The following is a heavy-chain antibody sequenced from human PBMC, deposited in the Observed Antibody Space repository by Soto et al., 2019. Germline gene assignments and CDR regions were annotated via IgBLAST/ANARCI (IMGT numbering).Heavy chain of an antibody. CDR3: ARDPFPYPSGWYGVDF. CDR1: GFIFSAYA. CDR2: ISYDGTNK. D-gene: IGHD6-19*01. Sequence: PGGSLRLSCAASGFIFSAYAMLWVRQAPGKGLEWVAAISYDGTNKYYADSVKGRFTISRDNSKNTLFLQMNSLRAEDTAVYYCARDPFPYPSGWYGVDFWCHGTLVTVSS. V-gene: IGHV3-30*04. J-gene: IGHJ4*03.